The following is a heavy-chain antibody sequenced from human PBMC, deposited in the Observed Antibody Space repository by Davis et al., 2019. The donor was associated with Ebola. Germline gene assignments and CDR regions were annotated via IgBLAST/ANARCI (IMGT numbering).Heavy chain of an antibody. CDR2: FDPEDGET. D-gene: IGHD4-17*01. J-gene: IGHJ6*02. CDR3: ATDNGDYLRYYYYGMDV. Sequence: ASVKVSCKVSGYTLTELSMHWVRQAPGKGLEWMGGFDPEDGETIYAQKFQGRVTMTEDTSTDTAYMELSSLRSEDTAVYYCATDNGDYLRYYYYGMDVWGQGTTVTVSS. CDR1: GYTLTELS. V-gene: IGHV1-24*01.